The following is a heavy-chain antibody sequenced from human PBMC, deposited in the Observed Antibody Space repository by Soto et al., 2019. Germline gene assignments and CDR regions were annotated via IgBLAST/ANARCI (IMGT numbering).Heavy chain of an antibody. Sequence: ASVKVSCKASGGTFSSYGINWVRQAPGQGLEWMGGIIPKFITANYAQNFQGRVTITTDESTSTAYMELSSLRSEDTAVYYCARRATNDFDFWSGYYDFDYWGQGTLVTVSS. V-gene: IGHV1-69*05. CDR1: GGTFSSYG. CDR2: IIPKFITA. CDR3: ARRATNDFDFWSGYYDFDY. D-gene: IGHD3-3*01. J-gene: IGHJ4*02.